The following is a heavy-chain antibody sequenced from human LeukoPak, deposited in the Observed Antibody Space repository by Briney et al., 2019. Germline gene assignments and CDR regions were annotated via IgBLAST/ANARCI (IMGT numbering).Heavy chain of an antibody. CDR3: ARGTGGTRMDV. CDR2: INSDGSST. J-gene: IGHJ6*01. V-gene: IGHV3-74*01. Sequence: PGGSLRLSCAASGFTVSSYWMHWVRQAPGKGLVWVSRINSDGSSTTYADSVKGRFTISRDNAKNTVFLQMNSLRAEDTAVYYCARGTGGTRMDVWGQGTTVTVSS. D-gene: IGHD2-8*02. CDR1: GFTVSSYW.